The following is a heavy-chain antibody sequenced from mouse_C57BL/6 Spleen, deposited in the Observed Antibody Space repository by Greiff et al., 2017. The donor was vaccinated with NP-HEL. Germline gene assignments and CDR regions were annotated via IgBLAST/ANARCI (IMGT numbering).Heavy chain of an antibody. CDR1: GYAFSSSW. V-gene: IGHV1-82*01. Sequence: VQLQQSGPELVKPGASVKISCKASGYAFSSSWMNWVKQRPGKGLEWIGRIYPGDGDTNYNGKFKGKATLTADKSSSPAYMQLSSLTSEDSAVYFCADSNYGFYYFDYWGQGTTLTVSS. D-gene: IGHD2-5*01. CDR2: IYPGDGDT. CDR3: ADSNYGFYYFDY. J-gene: IGHJ2*01.